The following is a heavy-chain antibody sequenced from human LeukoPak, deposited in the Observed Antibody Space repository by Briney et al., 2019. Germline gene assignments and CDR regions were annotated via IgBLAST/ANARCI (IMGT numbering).Heavy chain of an antibody. CDR3: AKDRGTSGRHSRFDY. CDR1: GFTHSSYA. CDR2: MSESGSTT. D-gene: IGHD2-2*01. Sequence: GGSLRLLCTLSGFTHSSYAKSWVRDTTGRGLEWVSPMSESGSTTYYADSVKGHFTIFRDNSKNTLYLQMDSLTAEDTAIYYCAKDRGTSGRHSRFDYWGQGTLVTVSS. V-gene: IGHV3-23*01. J-gene: IGHJ4*02.